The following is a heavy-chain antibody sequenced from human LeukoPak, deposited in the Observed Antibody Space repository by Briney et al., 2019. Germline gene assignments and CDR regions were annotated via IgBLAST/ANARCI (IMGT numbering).Heavy chain of an antibody. Sequence: GGSLRLSCTASGFTFGAFVVSWVRQTPGKGLEWVGFIRTKANDETTKYAASVQGRFTISRDDSNSIAYLQRNSLKTEDTAVYYCTTDYQLDYWGQGTLVTVSS. CDR3: TTDYQLDY. J-gene: IGHJ4*02. CDR2: IRTKANDETT. D-gene: IGHD2-2*01. V-gene: IGHV3-49*04. CDR1: GFTFGAFV.